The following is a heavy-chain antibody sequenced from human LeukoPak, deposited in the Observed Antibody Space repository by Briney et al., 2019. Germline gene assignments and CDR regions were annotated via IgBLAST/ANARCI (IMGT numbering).Heavy chain of an antibody. D-gene: IGHD3-10*01. CDR3: AKDLVWMVRGDWMDV. V-gene: IGHV3-21*01. J-gene: IGHJ6*04. Sequence: GGSLRLSCAASGFTFSSYSMNWVRQAPGKGLEWVSSISSSSSYIYYADSVKGRFTISRDNAKNSLYLQMNSLRAEDTAVYYCAKDLVWMVRGDWMDVWGKGTTVTISS. CDR1: GFTFSSYS. CDR2: ISSSSSYI.